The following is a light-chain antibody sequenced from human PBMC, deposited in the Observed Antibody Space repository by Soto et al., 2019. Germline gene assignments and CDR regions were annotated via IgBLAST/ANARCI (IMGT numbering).Light chain of an antibody. CDR3: QLYNNYCT. J-gene: IGKJ2*01. V-gene: IGKV1-5*01. Sequence: DIHMTQSPSTLSASVGDRVTITCRASQSISNWLAWYQQKPGKAPKLLIFDASTLESGVPSRFSGSGSGTEFTLTISGLQPDDVATHHCQLYNNYCTFGQGTKLEIQ. CDR2: DAS. CDR1: QSISNW.